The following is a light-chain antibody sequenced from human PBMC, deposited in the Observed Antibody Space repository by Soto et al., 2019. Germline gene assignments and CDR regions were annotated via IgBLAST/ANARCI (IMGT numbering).Light chain of an antibody. V-gene: IGLV2-23*01. CDR2: EAN. CDR1: SSDVGSYNF. Sequence: QSALTQPASVSGSPGQSITISCTGTSSDVGSYNFVSWYQQHPGKAPKLMIYEANKRPSGVSNRFSGSKSGNTASLTISGLQAEDEADYYCCSYAGSSTFVFGTGTKVTVL. CDR3: CSYAGSSTFV. J-gene: IGLJ1*01.